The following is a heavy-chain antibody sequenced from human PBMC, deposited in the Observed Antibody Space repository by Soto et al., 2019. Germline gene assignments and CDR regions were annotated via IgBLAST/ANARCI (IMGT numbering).Heavy chain of an antibody. CDR3: TTSIFGVVTAH. CDR2: IRSSSDGGTT. V-gene: IGHV3-15*07. J-gene: IGHJ4*02. D-gene: IGHD3-3*01. Sequence: EVHLVESGGGVVTPGGSLTLSCAASGFTFANAWMNWSRQAPGKGLEWVGRIRSSSDGGTTDYAAPVKGRFTFSRDDSKNTLFLHMNSLKTEDTAVYYCTTSIFGVVTAHWGQGTLVTVS. CDR1: GFTFANAW.